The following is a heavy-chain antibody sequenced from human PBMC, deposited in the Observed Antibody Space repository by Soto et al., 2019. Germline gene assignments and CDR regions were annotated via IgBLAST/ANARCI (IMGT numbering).Heavy chain of an antibody. V-gene: IGHV4-39*01. J-gene: IGHJ1*01. CDR2: IYYSGST. CDR1: DGSISSPYYY. Sequence: PSETLSLTCTVSDGSISSPYYYWGWIRQPPGKGLEWIGSIYYSGSTYYNPSLESRVTISVDTSKNQFSLKLRSVTAADTAVYYCADGLHCGGDCPISEYFHHWGQGTLVTVSS. D-gene: IGHD2-21*02. CDR3: ADGLHCGGDCPISEYFHH.